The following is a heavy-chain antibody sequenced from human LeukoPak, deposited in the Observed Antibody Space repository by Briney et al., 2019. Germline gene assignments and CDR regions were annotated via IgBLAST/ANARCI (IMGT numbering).Heavy chain of an antibody. V-gene: IGHV1-69*05. J-gene: IGHJ4*02. D-gene: IGHD4-17*01. CDR3: ARRSYYGDYLIEYYFDY. CDR2: IIPIFGTA. Sequence: ASVKVSCKASGGTFSSYAISWVRQAPGQGLEWMGGIIPIFGTANYAQKFQGRVTMTTDTSTSTAYMELRSLRSDDTAVYYCARRSYYGDYLIEYYFDYWGQGTLVTVSS. CDR1: GGTFSSYA.